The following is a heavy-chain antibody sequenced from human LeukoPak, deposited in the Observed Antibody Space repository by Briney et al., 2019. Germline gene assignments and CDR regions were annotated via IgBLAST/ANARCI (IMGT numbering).Heavy chain of an antibody. Sequence: PSETLSLTCTVSGGSISSSSYYWGWIRQPPGKGLEWIGSIYYSGSTYYNPSLKSRVTISVDTSKNQFSLKLSSVTAADTAVYYCAHTGTVPRGGASYYFDYWGQGTLVTVSS. CDR2: IYYSGST. CDR1: GGSISSSSYY. D-gene: IGHD1-14*01. V-gene: IGHV4-39*07. J-gene: IGHJ4*02. CDR3: AHTGTVPRGGASYYFDY.